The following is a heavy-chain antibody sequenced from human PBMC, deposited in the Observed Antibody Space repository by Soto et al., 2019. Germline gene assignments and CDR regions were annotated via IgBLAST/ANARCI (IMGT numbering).Heavy chain of an antibody. D-gene: IGHD3-10*01. V-gene: IGHV1-8*02. CDR2: MNPDSGNT. CDR3: ARSVGGSNVNFDY. CDR1: GYTFTIYG. Sequence: GASVKVSCTASGYTFTIYGISWVRQAPGQGLEWMGWMNPDSGNTGYVQKFQGRVTMTRNTAISTAYMELSSLRSEDTAVYYCARSVGGSNVNFDYWGQGTLVTVSS. J-gene: IGHJ4*02.